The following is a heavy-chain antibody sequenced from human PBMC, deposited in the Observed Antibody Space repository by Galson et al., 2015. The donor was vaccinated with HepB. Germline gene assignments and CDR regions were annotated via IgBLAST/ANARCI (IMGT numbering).Heavy chain of an antibody. CDR1: GFTFSDYY. V-gene: IGHV3-11*01. Sequence: SLRLSCAASGFTFSDYYMSWIRQAPGKGLEWVSYISSSGSTIYYADSVKGRFTISRDNAKNSLYLQMNSLRAEDTAVYYCATLPDIVVVPAADRLGYYYMDVWGKGTTVTVSS. J-gene: IGHJ6*03. CDR2: ISSSGSTI. D-gene: IGHD2-2*01. CDR3: ATLPDIVVVPAADRLGYYYMDV.